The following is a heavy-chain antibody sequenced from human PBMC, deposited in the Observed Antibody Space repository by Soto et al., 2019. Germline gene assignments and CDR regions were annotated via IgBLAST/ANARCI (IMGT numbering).Heavy chain of an antibody. V-gene: IGHV3-7*01. D-gene: IGHD5-12*01. CDR3: ASWGFIVATNWYFDL. Sequence: EAQLVESGGGLVQPGGSLRLSCAASGFTFSSYWMSWVRQAPGKGLEWVANIKQDGNEESYVDSVKGRFTISRDNTKNSQFLQMNSLRAEDTAVYYCASWGFIVATNWYFDLWGRGTLVTVSS. CDR1: GFTFSSYW. J-gene: IGHJ2*01. CDR2: IKQDGNEE.